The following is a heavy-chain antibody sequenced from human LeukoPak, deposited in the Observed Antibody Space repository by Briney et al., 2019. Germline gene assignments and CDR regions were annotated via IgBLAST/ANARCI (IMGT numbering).Heavy chain of an antibody. V-gene: IGHV3-7*01. J-gene: IGHJ4*02. CDR3: ARDRGYYVFDY. Sequence: GGSLRLSCAASGFTFSNYWMTWIRQAPGKGLEWVAHVKPDGSEKSYVDSVKGRFTISRDNAQNSLYLQMNSLRAEDTAVYYCARDRGYYVFDYWGQGTLVTVSS. D-gene: IGHD3-22*01. CDR1: GFTFSNYW. CDR2: VKPDGSEK.